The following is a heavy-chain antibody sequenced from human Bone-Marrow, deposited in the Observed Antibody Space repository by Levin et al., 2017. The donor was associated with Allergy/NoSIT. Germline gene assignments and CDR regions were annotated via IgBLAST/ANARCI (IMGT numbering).Heavy chain of an antibody. CDR1: GFTFSSYW. V-gene: IGHV3-74*01. CDR3: ARDLYDSSGYYYEGEPGY. J-gene: IGHJ4*02. CDR2: INSDGSST. Sequence: GGSLRLSCAASGFTFSSYWMHWVRQAPGKGLVWVSRINSDGSSTSYADSVKGRFTISRDNAKNTLYLQMNSLRAEDTAVYYCARDLYDSSGYYYEGEPGYWGQGTLVTVSS. D-gene: IGHD3-22*01.